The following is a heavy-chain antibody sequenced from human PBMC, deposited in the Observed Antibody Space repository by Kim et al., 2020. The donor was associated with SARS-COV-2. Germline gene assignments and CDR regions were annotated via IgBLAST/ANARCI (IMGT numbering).Heavy chain of an antibody. CDR1: GGSFSGDY. J-gene: IGHJ6*03. V-gene: IGHV4-34*01. Sequence: SETLSLTCGVSGGSFSGDYWSWTRQPPGEGLEWIGDIHQTGSTTYHPSPKSGVTISVDTSKKQFSLRLSSVTAADTAVYYCARSPRRVSPGDEWHYYMNVCGEGTTHTVSS. D-gene: IGHD2-21*01. CDR3: ARSPRRVSPGDEWHYYMNV. CDR2: IHQTGST.